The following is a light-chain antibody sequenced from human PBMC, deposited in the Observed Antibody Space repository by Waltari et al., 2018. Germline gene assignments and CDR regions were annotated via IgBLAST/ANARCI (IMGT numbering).Light chain of an antibody. Sequence: DVVMTQSPLSLPVPLGQPASISCRSSQSLVSSDGNTYLNWFHQRPGRSPRRLIYKASNRGSWVPDRFSGSGSGTNFTLKISRVEAEDLGVYYCLQSTHWPKTFGQGTKLEIK. CDR2: KAS. CDR3: LQSTHWPKT. J-gene: IGKJ2*01. V-gene: IGKV2-30*01. CDR1: QSLVSSDGNTY.